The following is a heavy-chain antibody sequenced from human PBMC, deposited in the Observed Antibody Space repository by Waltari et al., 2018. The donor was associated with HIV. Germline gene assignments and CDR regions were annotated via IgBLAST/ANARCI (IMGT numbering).Heavy chain of an antibody. CDR2: SLHSGNT. J-gene: IGHJ4*02. D-gene: IGHD5-18*01. Sequence: QVQLRESGPGLVKPSETLSLTCPVSGSSIDSGYYWGWIRQPPGKALEWIGSSLHSGNTYYNPSLKSRLTISLDTSKNQVSLKLSSVTAADTAVYYCASGSRRGHSHGIDYWGQGTLVTVSS. V-gene: IGHV4-38-2*01. CDR3: ASGSRRGHSHGIDY. CDR1: GSSIDSGYY.